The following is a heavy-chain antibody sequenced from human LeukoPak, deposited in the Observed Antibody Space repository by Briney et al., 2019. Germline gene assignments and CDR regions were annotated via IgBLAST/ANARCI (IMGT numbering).Heavy chain of an antibody. D-gene: IGHD3-3*01. CDR3: ARDFWSGYPSYYYYMDV. CDR1: GGSISSGGYY. V-gene: IGHV4-31*03. CDR2: IYYSGST. Sequence: PSQTLSLTCTVSGGSISSGGYYWSWIRQHPGKGLEWIGYIYYSGSTYYNPSLKSRVTISVDTSKNQLSLKLSSVTAADTAVYYCARDFWSGYPSYYYYMDVWGKGTTVTVSS. J-gene: IGHJ6*03.